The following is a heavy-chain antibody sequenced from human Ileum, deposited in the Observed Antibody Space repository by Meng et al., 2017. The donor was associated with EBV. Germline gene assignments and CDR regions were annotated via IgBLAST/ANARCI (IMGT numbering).Heavy chain of an antibody. CDR3: ARRASQGVDP. Sequence: KPGLSTKRSCCTPGYSFVAYAIHWLHHAPGLGLEWMGCINTLNCHTECSQKFQAIVTITCDTSSTTVFMELHSLRSQDTSVYYCARRASQGVDPWGQGTLVTVSS. CDR1: GYSFVAYA. J-gene: IGHJ5*02. V-gene: IGHV1-3*04. CDR2: INTLNCHT.